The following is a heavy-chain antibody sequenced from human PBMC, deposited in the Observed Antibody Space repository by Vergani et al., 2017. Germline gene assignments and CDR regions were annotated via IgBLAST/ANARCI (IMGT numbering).Heavy chain of an antibody. V-gene: IGHV1-2*02. CDR2: INPNSGGT. CDR3: AREWHDYGDYGGFDY. Sequence: QVQLVQSGAEVKKPGASVKVSCKASGYTFTGYYMHWVRQAPGQGLEWMGWINPNSGGTNYAQKFQGRVTMTRDTSISTAYMEMSRLRSDGTAVYYCAREWHDYGDYGGFDYWGQGTLVTVSS. D-gene: IGHD4-17*01. CDR1: GYTFTGYY. J-gene: IGHJ4*02.